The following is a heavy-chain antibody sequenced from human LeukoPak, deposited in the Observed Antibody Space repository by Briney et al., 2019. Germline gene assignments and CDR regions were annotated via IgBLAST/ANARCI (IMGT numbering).Heavy chain of an antibody. D-gene: IGHD3-3*01. CDR1: GYSFTSYW. V-gene: IGHV5-51*01. CDR3: ARHAYDFWSGYYNLDY. J-gene: IGHJ4*02. CDR2: IYPGDSDT. Sequence: GESLKISCKGSGYSFTSYWIGWVRQMPGKGLEWMGIIYPGDSDTRYSPSFRGQVTISADKSISTAYLQWSSLKASDTAMYYCARHAYDFWSGYYNLDYWGQGTLVTVSS.